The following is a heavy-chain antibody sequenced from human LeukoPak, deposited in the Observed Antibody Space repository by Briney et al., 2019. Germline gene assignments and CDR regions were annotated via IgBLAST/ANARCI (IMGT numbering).Heavy chain of an antibody. V-gene: IGHV4-39*07. J-gene: IGHJ4*02. Sequence: ETLSLTCTVSGGSISSSSYYWGWIRQPPGKGLEWIGSIYYSGSTYYNPSLKNRVTISVDTSKNQFSLKLSSVTAADTAVYYCARVRGSSGGDYFDYWGQGTLVTVSS. CDR2: IYYSGST. D-gene: IGHD6-13*01. CDR1: GGSISSSSYY. CDR3: ARVRGSSGGDYFDY.